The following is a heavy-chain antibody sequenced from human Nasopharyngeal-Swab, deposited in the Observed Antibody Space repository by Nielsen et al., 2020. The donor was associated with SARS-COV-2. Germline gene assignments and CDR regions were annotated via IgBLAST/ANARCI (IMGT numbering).Heavy chain of an antibody. CDR3: ARDLKAAAGPLFDY. Sequence: ASVKVSCKASGYTFNNYYIHWVRQAPGQGLEWMGMINPGSGGTTYAQKFQGRVTMTRDTSTSTVFMDLSSLRSEDTAVYYCARDLKAAAGPLFDYWGQGTLVTVSS. J-gene: IGHJ4*02. V-gene: IGHV1-46*02. CDR2: INPGSGGT. D-gene: IGHD6-13*01. CDR1: GYTFNNYY.